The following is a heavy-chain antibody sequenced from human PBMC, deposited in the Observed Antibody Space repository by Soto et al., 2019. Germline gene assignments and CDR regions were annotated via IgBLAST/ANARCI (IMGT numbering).Heavy chain of an antibody. Sequence: GASVKVSCKASGYTFTSYAVHWVRQAPGQRLEWMGWINAGNGNTKYSQKFQGRVTITRDTSASTAYMELSSLRSEDTAVYYCARELYSSSFSSFSTYYYYGMDVWGQGTTVTVSS. CDR1: GYTFTSYA. CDR2: INAGNGNT. D-gene: IGHD6-6*01. V-gene: IGHV1-3*01. J-gene: IGHJ6*02. CDR3: ARELYSSSFSSFSTYYYYGMDV.